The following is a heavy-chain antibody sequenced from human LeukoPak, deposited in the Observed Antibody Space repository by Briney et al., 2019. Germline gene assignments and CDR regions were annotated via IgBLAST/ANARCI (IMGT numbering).Heavy chain of an antibody. CDR3: AKDTSLRGYNYGYDYGIDY. J-gene: IGHJ4*02. D-gene: IGHD5-18*01. CDR1: GFTFDDYA. Sequence: GGSLRLSCAASGFTFDDYAMHWVRQAPGKGLEWVSLISGDGGSTYYADSVKGRFTISRDNSKNSLYLQMNSLRTEDTALYYCAKDTSLRGYNYGYDYGIDYWGQGTLVTVSS. CDR2: ISGDGGST. V-gene: IGHV3-43*02.